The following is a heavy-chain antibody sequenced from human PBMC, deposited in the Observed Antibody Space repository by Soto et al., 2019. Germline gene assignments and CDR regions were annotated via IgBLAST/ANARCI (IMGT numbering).Heavy chain of an antibody. D-gene: IGHD2-8*01. Sequence: QVHLQESGPGLVTPSGTLSLTCAVSGVSIGSPNWWTWVRQAPGKGLEWIGEMWPSGGTTYNPSLRHRVTISVDNSKNHLSLTLTSVTAADTAIYYCARCLHCSNGGRFDPWGQGALVTVSS. CDR1: GVSIGSPNW. J-gene: IGHJ5*02. CDR3: ARCLHCSNGGRFDP. V-gene: IGHV4-4*02. CDR2: MWPSGGT.